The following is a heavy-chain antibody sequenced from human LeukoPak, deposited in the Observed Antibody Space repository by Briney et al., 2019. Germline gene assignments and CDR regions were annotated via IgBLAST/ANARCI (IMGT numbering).Heavy chain of an antibody. CDR1: GFTFSSYT. CDR2: ITGSGTYM. D-gene: IGHD3-22*01. Sequence: GGSLRLSCAASGFTFSSYTMDWVRQAPGKGLEWVSSITGSGTYMHYTDSVKGRFTISRDNSKNTLYLQMNSLRAEDTAVYYCASLAPPDYYDSSGYNWFDPWGQGTLVTVSS. CDR3: ASLAPPDYYDSSGYNWFDP. J-gene: IGHJ5*02. V-gene: IGHV3-21*01.